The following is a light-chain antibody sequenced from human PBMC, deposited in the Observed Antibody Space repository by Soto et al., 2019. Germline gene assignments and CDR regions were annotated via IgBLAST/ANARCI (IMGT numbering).Light chain of an antibody. Sequence: DIVMTQSPLSLPVTPGEPASISCRSSQSLLNTNGNNYLDWYLQKPGQSPQLLIYLGSNRASGVPVRFSGTGSGTDFTLKISRLEAEDVGVYYCMQALQTPPTFGQGTKVEIK. V-gene: IGKV2-28*01. CDR3: MQALQTPPT. CDR2: LGS. J-gene: IGKJ1*01. CDR1: QSLLNTNGNNY.